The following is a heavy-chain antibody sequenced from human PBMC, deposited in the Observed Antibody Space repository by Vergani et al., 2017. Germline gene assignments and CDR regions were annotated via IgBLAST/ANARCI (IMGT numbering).Heavy chain of an antibody. Sequence: QVQLVETGGGVVQPGGSLRLYCATSGFSFNTYCAHWVRQAPGKGLEWVAFIGYDGRIKYNVDSVKGRFTISRDTSKKTLSLQMNSLRADDTAVYYCAKGVYCSSTSCYEGRGYYYGMGVWGQGTTVTFSS. J-gene: IGHJ6*02. D-gene: IGHD2-2*01. CDR3: AKGVYCSSTSCYEGRGYYYGMGV. CDR1: GFSFNTYC. CDR2: IGYDGRIK. V-gene: IGHV3-30*02.